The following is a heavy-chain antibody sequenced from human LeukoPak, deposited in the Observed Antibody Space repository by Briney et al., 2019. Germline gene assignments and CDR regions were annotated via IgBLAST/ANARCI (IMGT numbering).Heavy chain of an antibody. CDR2: IYSGGST. CDR1: GFTVSSNY. D-gene: IGHD5-24*01. V-gene: IGHV3-66*02. J-gene: IGHJ4*02. Sequence: GGSLRLSCAASGFTVSSNYMSWVRQAPGKGLEWVSVIYSGGSTYYADSVKSRFTISRYNSKNTLYLQMNSLRAEDTAVYYCARGRGGDGYNFFDYWGQGTLVTVSS. CDR3: ARGRGGDGYNFFDY.